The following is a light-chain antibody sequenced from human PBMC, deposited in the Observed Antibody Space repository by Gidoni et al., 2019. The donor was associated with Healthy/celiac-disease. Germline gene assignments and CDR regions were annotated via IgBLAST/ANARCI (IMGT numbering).Light chain of an antibody. CDR2: AAS. CDR3: LQDYNYPYT. Sequence: AIQMTQSPSSLSASVGDRVTITCRASPGIRNDLGWYQQKPGKAPKLLIYAASSLQSGVPSMFSGSGSGTDFTLTISSLQPEDFATYYCLQDYNYPYTFGQGTKLEIK. CDR1: PGIRND. J-gene: IGKJ2*01. V-gene: IGKV1-6*01.